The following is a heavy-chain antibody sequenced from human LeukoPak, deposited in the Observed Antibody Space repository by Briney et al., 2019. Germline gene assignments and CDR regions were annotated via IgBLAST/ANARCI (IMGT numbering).Heavy chain of an antibody. Sequence: PGGSLRLSCAASGLTVSSNYMSWVRQAPGKGLEWVSLIYSSGSTYYADSVKGRFTISRDNSKNTLYLQMNSLRAEDTAVYYCAKSRDATTMTAWFDYWGQGTLVTVSS. J-gene: IGHJ4*02. CDR1: GLTVSSNY. CDR2: IYSSGST. D-gene: IGHD4-17*01. V-gene: IGHV3-53*01. CDR3: AKSRDATTMTAWFDY.